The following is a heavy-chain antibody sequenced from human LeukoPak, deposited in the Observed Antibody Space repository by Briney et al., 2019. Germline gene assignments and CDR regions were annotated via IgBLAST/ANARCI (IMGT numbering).Heavy chain of an antibody. Sequence: GGSLRLSCAASGFTFSSYSMNWVRQAPGKGLEWVSSISSSSSYIYYADSVKGRFTISRDNAKNSLYLQMNSLRAEDTAVYYCARDCDQYSSGGLCYWGQGTLVTVSS. CDR2: ISSSSSYI. V-gene: IGHV3-21*01. CDR1: GFTFSSYS. J-gene: IGHJ4*02. D-gene: IGHD6-19*01. CDR3: ARDCDQYSSGGLCY.